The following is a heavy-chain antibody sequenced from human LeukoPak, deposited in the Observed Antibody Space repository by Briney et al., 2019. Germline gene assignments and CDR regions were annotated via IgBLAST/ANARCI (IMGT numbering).Heavy chain of an antibody. CDR3: AKDRLYGSGSYYTVGDAFDI. J-gene: IGHJ3*02. Sequence: GGSLRLSCVASGFTFNNYAMTWVRQAPGRGLEWVSAVNGGGGFTDYADSVKGRFTISRDNSKNTLYLQMNSLRAEDTAVYYCAKDRLYGSGSYYTVGDAFDIWGQGTMVTVSS. CDR1: GFTFNNYA. D-gene: IGHD3-10*01. CDR2: VNGGGGFT. V-gene: IGHV3-23*01.